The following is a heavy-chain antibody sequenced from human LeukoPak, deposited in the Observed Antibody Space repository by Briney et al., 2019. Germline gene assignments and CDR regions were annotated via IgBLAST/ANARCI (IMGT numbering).Heavy chain of an antibody. CDR2: ISCLNCYT. CDR1: GNTLRQYD. CDR3: ARDQGYTSEWLDY. V-gene: IGHV1-18*01. D-gene: IGHD6-19*01. J-gene: IGHJ4*02. Sequence: SENVSCKASGNTLRQYDIRWVRHAPAPGLESMIWISCLNCYTRYAQNLQGRVTMTTDTSKSTAHMELRSLISDHTAVYYCARDQGYTSEWLDYWGQGTLVTVPS.